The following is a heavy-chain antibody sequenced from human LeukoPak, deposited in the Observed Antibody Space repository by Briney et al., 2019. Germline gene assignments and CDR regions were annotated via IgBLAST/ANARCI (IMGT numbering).Heavy chain of an antibody. CDR2: IKQDGTEK. CDR3: ARAIDYGYPGGY. J-gene: IGHJ4*02. CDR1: GFTFSSFW. D-gene: IGHD4-17*01. V-gene: IGHV3-7*01. Sequence: GGSLRLSCVASGFTFSSFWMSWVRQAPGKGLEWVANIKQDGTEKYYVDSVKGRFTVSRDNAKNSLYLQMNNLRAEDTAVYYCARAIDYGYPGGYWGQGTLVTVSS.